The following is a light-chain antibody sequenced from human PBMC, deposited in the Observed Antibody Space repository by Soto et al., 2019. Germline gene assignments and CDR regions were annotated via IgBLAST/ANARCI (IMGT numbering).Light chain of an antibody. Sequence: EIVMTQSPVTLSVSPGERATLSCRASQNILSNLAWYQQKPGQAPRLLIYGASTRATGIPARFSGSGSGTEFTLTISSLQSEDFAVYYCQQYNNWPLTFGGGTKVDIK. CDR3: QQYNNWPLT. J-gene: IGKJ4*01. CDR1: QNILSN. CDR2: GAS. V-gene: IGKV3-15*01.